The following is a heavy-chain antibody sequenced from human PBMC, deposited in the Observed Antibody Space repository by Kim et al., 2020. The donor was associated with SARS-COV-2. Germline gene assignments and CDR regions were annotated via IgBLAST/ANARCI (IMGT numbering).Heavy chain of an antibody. CDR1: GGSISSSSYY. V-gene: IGHV4-39*01. CDR3: ARQKGYCSGGTCYGVVNFDY. Sequence: SETLSLTCTVSGGSISSSSYYWGWIRQPQGKGLEWIGSIYYSGSTYYNASLKSRVTVSVDTSKNQFSLKLSSVTAADTAVDYCARQKGYCSGGTCYGVVNFDYWGQGTLVTVS. J-gene: IGHJ4*02. CDR2: IYYSGST. D-gene: IGHD2-15*01.